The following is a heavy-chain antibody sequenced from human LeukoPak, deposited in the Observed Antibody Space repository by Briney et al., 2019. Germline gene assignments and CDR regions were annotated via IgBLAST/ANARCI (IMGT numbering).Heavy chain of an antibody. J-gene: IGHJ6*03. V-gene: IGHV4-30-4*07. CDR1: GGSISSGGYS. CDR3: ARGGYSYDYYYYYYMDV. D-gene: IGHD5-18*01. Sequence: KASETLSLTCAVSGGSISSGGYSWSLIRQPPGKGLEWIGYIYYSGSTYYNPSLKSRVTISVDTSKNQFSLKLSSVTAADTAVYYCARGGYSYDYYYYYYMDVWGKGTTVTISS. CDR2: IYYSGST.